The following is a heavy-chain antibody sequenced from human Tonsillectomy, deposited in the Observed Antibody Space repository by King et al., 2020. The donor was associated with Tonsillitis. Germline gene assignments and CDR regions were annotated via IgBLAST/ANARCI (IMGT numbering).Heavy chain of an antibody. J-gene: IGHJ6*03. CDR1: GFTFDDDA. Sequence: VQLVESGGGLVQPGRSLRLSCAASGFTFDDDAMHWVRQAPGKGLEWVSGISWSRGTIGYAYSVKGRFTISSDNAKNSLYLQMNSLSAEDTALYYCAKDKIVVVTTARKYFSYMDVWGKGTTVTVSS. V-gene: IGHV3-9*01. CDR2: ISWSRGTI. D-gene: IGHD2-2*01. CDR3: AKDKIVVVTTARKYFSYMDV.